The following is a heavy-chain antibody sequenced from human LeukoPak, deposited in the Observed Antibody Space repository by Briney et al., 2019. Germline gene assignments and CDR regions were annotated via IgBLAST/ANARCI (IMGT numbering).Heavy chain of an antibody. J-gene: IGHJ4*02. CDR1: GFTFSNLA. CDR3: AKDARRSSGWYFFDH. Sequence: GGSLGLSCVASGFTFSNLAMGWVRQAPGKGLEWVSVISDSGGTTYYEDSVKGRFTISRDNSRNTLYLQMNSLRVEDTAIYYCAKDARRSSGWYFFDHWGQGTLVTVSS. D-gene: IGHD6-19*01. V-gene: IGHV3-23*01. CDR2: ISDSGGTT.